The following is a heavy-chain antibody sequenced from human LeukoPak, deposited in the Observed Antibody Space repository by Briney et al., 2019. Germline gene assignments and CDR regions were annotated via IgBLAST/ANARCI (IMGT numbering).Heavy chain of an antibody. Sequence: GGSLRLSCAASGFPVSSNYMSWVRQAPGKGLEWVSLIYNDGTRTYYADSVKGRFTISRDTSSGTVYLQMDSLRPEDTAVYYCATDGYHYFDYWGQGTLVTVPS. CDR2: IYNDGTRT. D-gene: IGHD5-12*01. J-gene: IGHJ4*02. CDR1: GFPVSSNY. CDR3: ATDGYHYFDY. V-gene: IGHV3-53*01.